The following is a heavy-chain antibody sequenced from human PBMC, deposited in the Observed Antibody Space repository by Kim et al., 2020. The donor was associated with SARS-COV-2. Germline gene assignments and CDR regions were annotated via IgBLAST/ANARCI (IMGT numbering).Heavy chain of an antibody. J-gene: IGHJ6*02. CDR3: ARGGYSSGWKTRDYYYGMDV. Sequence: SVKVSCKASGGTFSSYAISWVRQAPGQGLEWMGGIIPIFGTANYAQKFQGRVTITTDESTSTAYMELSSLRSEDTAVYYCARGGYSSGWKTRDYYYGMDVGAKGPRAPSP. CDR2: IIPIFGTA. CDR1: GGTFSSYA. V-gene: IGHV1-69*05. D-gene: IGHD6-19*01.